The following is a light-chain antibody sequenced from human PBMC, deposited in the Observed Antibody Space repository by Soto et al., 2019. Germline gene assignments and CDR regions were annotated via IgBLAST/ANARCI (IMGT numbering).Light chain of an antibody. CDR1: QGIRSD. J-gene: IGKJ2*01. Sequence: AIHMTQSPSSLSTSVGDRVTITCRASQGIRSDVAWYQQKPGKAPKLLIYAASSLQSGVPSRFSGSGSGTDFTLTISCLQPEDFATYYCLQDYNYPYTFGQGTKLEIK. V-gene: IGKV1-6*01. CDR2: AAS. CDR3: LQDYNYPYT.